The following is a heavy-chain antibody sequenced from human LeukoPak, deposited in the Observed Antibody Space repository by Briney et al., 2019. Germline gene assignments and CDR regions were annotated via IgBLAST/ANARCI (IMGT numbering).Heavy chain of an antibody. J-gene: IGHJ4*02. Sequence: ASVKVSCKASGYTFTSNYIHWVRQAPGQGLEWIGMIYPRDGSTSYAQKFQGRVTVIRDTSTSTVHMEQSGLRSEDTAVYYCARDQEGFDYWGQGTLVTVSS. CDR2: IYPRDGST. CDR1: GYTFTSNY. CDR3: ARDQEGFDY. V-gene: IGHV1-46*01.